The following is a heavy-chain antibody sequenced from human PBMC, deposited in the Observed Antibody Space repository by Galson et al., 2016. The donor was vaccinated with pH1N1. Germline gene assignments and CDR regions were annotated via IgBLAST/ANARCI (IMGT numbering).Heavy chain of an antibody. CDR3: ARVEYTSSVHAFDI. D-gene: IGHD2-2*01. CDR1: GDSISNNNYY. V-gene: IGHV4-61*02. Sequence: TLSLTCTISGDSISNNNYYWSWIRQPAGKGLEWIGRMYTSGNTNYNPSLTSRVTISMDISNNLFSLNLRSVTAADTAVYYCARVEYTSSVHAFDIWGQGTMVTVSS. CDR2: MYTSGNT. J-gene: IGHJ3*02.